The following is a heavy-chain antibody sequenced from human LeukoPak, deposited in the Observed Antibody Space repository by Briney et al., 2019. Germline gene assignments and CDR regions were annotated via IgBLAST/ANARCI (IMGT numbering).Heavy chain of an antibody. CDR2: ISDDGTTT. Sequence: PGGSLRLSCSASGLKYDMSWVRQAPGKGLEWISVISDDGTTTYYAGPVKGRLTISRDKSNTVYLQMNSLRVEDTAVYFCAKHGSGDRLVFGMDVWGQGTTVVVSS. V-gene: IGHV3-23*01. CDR1: GLKYD. D-gene: IGHD3-10*01. CDR3: AKHGSGDRLVFGMDV. J-gene: IGHJ6*02.